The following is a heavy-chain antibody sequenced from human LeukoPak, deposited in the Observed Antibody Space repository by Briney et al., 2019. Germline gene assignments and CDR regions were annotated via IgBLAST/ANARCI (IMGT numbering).Heavy chain of an antibody. CDR3: ARHQLKPIAAAGVDY. V-gene: IGHV4-4*07. CDR2: IYTSGST. D-gene: IGHD6-13*01. CDR1: GGSISSYY. J-gene: IGHJ4*02. Sequence: PSETLSLTCTVSGGSISSYYWSWIRQPAGKGLEWIGRIYTSGSTNYNPSLKSRVTMSVDTSKNQCSLKLSSVTAADTAVYYCARHQLKPIAAAGVDYWGQGTLVTVSS.